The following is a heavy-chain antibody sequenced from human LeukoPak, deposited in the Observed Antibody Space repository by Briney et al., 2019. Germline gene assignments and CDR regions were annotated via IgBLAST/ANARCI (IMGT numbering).Heavy chain of an antibody. J-gene: IGHJ4*02. Sequence: GTLRLSCAASGFTFSSYGMSWVRQPPGKGLEWVSAISGSGGSTYYADSVKGRFTISRDNSKNTLYLQMNSLRAEDTAVYYCAKDRVLLWFGELLGNDDWSQGSLVTVSS. V-gene: IGHV3-23*01. D-gene: IGHD3-10*01. CDR1: GFTFSSYG. CDR3: AKDRVLLWFGELLGNDD. CDR2: ISGSGGST.